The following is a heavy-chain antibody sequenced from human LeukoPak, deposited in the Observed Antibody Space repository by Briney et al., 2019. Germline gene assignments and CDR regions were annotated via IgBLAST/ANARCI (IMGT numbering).Heavy chain of an antibody. J-gene: IGHJ6*04. CDR2: IYLGVST. CDR1: GDSLGTYY. Sequence: SETLSLTCTISGDSLGTYYWTWIRQPPGKGLEWIGYIYLGVSTNYNPSLMSRVTLSVDTSKNQFSLRLTSLTAADTATYYCARWALKGYYADVWGTGTTVIVSS. D-gene: IGHD2-2*01. V-gene: IGHV4-4*09. CDR3: ARWALKGYYADV.